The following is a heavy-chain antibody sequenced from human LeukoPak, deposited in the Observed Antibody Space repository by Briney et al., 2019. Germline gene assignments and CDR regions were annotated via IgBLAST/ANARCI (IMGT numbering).Heavy chain of an antibody. Sequence: PGGSLRLSCAASGFTFSSYEMNWVRQAPGKGLEWVSYISSSGSTIYYADSVKGRFTISRDNAKNSLYLQMNSLRAEDTAVYYCARGHNDYMDVWGKGTTVTISS. CDR1: GFTFSSYE. V-gene: IGHV3-48*03. CDR3: ARGHNDYMDV. J-gene: IGHJ6*03. D-gene: IGHD5-24*01. CDR2: ISSSGSTI.